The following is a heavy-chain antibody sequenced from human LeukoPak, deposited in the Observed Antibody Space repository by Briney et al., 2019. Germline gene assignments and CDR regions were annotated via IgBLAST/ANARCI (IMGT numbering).Heavy chain of an antibody. V-gene: IGHV3-48*01. J-gene: IGHJ4*02. CDR3: VREYFVVVPAALDY. CDR2: ISSSSSTI. Sequence: GGSLRLSCAASGFTFSSYSMNWVRQAPGKGLEWVSYISSSSSTIYYADSVKGRFTISRDNAKNSLYLQMNSLRAEDTAVYYCVREYFVVVPAALDYWGQGTLVTVSS. CDR1: GFTFSSYS. D-gene: IGHD2-2*01.